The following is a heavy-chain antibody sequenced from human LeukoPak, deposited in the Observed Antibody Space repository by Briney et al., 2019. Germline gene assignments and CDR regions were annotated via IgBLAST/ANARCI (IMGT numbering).Heavy chain of an antibody. J-gene: IGHJ4*02. D-gene: IGHD3/OR15-3a*01. V-gene: IGHV4-4*02. CDR1: GGSISSSNW. Sequence: SETLSLTCAVSGGSISSSNWWSWVRQPPGKGLEWIGEIYHSGSTNYNPSLKSRVTISVDKSKNQFSLKLSSVTAADTAVYYCARVGDAGLVIPIFDYWGQGTLVTVSS. CDR3: ARVGDAGLVIPIFDY. CDR2: IYHSGST.